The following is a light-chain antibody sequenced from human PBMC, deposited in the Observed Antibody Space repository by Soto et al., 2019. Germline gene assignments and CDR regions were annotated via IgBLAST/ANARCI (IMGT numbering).Light chain of an antibody. Sequence: SYELTQPPSVSVAPGQTATLTCGGDYLGIDNVHWYQQRPGQAPILVVYDDSDRPSGIPERFLGSKSGNTATLTVSRVEAGDEADYFCQVWDYRSLHVVFGGGTKLTVL. V-gene: IGLV3-21*02. J-gene: IGLJ2*01. CDR2: DDS. CDR3: QVWDYRSLHVV. CDR1: YLGIDN.